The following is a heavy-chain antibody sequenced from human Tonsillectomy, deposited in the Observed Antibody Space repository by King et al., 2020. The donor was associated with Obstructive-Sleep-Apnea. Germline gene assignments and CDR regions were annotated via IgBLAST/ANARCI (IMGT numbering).Heavy chain of an antibody. CDR3: VRSRWFGYFQK. D-gene: IGHD2-15*01. Sequence: QLQESGPGLVKPSETLSLTCSVSCGSGSSSGYFWGWIRQPPGKGLEWIGTLSYSGSLYYNPSVGSRVTISEDTSKKQLSLKLTSVSAADTAVYYCVRSRWFGYFQKWGQGTLVTVSS. J-gene: IGHJ1*01. CDR2: LSYSGSL. V-gene: IGHV4-39*07. CDR1: CGSGSSSGYF.